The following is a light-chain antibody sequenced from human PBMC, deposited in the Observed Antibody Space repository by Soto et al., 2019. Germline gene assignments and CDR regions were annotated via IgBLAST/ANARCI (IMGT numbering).Light chain of an antibody. CDR3: PHYHSYSAA. V-gene: IGKV1-5*03. J-gene: IGKJ1*01. CDR2: KAS. Sequence: DVQMTQCPSTLSEYVGDRGTITCRASRTISSWLAWYQQKPGKAPKLLIYKASTLKSGVPSRFSGSGSGTEFTLTISSLQPDDFATYYFPHYHSYSAAFGQGTKVYIK. CDR1: RTISSW.